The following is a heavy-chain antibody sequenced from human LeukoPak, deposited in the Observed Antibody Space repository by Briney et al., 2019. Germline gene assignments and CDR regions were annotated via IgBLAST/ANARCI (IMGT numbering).Heavy chain of an antibody. Sequence: SETLSLTCTVSGVPISGGRYYWRWIRQSPGKGLEWIGSVYYNGDTLDNPSLKSRVILFVDMSKNQFSVELTSVTAAETAVYYCARHASGVFDYWGLGTLVTVSS. CDR3: ARHASGVFDY. J-gene: IGHJ4*02. CDR1: GVPISGGRYY. D-gene: IGHD3-3*01. V-gene: IGHV4-39*01. CDR2: VYYNGDT.